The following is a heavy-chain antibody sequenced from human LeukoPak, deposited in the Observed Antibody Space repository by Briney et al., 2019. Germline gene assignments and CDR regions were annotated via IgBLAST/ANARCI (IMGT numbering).Heavy chain of an antibody. CDR1: GGSISSYY. CDR3: ARGYGWLRH. CDR2: IYYSGST. Sequence: PSETLSLTCTVSGGSISSYYWSWIRQPPGKGLEWIGYIYYSGSTNYNPSLKSRVTISVDTSKNQFSLKLSSVTAADTAVYYCARGYGWLRHWGQGTLVTVSS. J-gene: IGHJ4*02. V-gene: IGHV4-59*12. D-gene: IGHD5-24*01.